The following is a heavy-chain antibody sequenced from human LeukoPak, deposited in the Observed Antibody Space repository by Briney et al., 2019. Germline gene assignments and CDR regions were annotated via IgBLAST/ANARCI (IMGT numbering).Heavy chain of an antibody. D-gene: IGHD6-13*01. Sequence: PSETLSLTCAVSGGSISSSNWWSWVRQPPGKGLEWIGYNYYSGITNYNPSLKSRVTISVDTSKNQFSLKLTSVTAADTAVYYCARALYDSSALDYWGQGTLVTVSS. CDR3: ARALYDSSALDY. CDR1: GGSISSSNW. J-gene: IGHJ4*02. V-gene: IGHV4-4*02. CDR2: NYYSGIT.